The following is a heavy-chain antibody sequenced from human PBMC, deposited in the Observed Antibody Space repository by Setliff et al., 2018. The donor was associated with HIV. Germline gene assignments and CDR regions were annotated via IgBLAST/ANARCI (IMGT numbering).Heavy chain of an antibody. CDR3: ARPLLRTNTVYGILGNWFDS. D-gene: IGHD2-8*01. V-gene: IGHV4-59*12. CDR2: IYYSGST. Sequence: SETLSLTCTVSGGSISSYYWSWIRQPPGKGLEWIGYIYYSGSTNYNPSLKSRVTISVDTSKNQFSLKLSSVTAADTAVYYCARPLLRTNTVYGILGNWFDSWGRGTLVTVSS. J-gene: IGHJ5*01. CDR1: GGSISSYY.